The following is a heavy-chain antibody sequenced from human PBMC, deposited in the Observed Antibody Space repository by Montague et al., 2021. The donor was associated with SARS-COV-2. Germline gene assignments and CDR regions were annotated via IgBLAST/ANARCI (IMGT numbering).Heavy chain of an antibody. CDR1: GGSFSGYY. Sequence: SETLSLTCAVYGGSFSGYYWSWIRQPPGKGLEWIGEINHSGSTNYNPSLKSRVTISVGTSKNQFSLKLSSVTAADTAVYYCARVRYYGSVTSLGMDVWGQGTTVTASS. V-gene: IGHV4-34*01. CDR2: INHSGST. D-gene: IGHD3-10*01. J-gene: IGHJ6*02. CDR3: ARVRYYGSVTSLGMDV.